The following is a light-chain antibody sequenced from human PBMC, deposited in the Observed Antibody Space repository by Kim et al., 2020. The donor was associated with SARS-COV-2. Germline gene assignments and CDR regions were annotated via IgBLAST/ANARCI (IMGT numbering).Light chain of an antibody. CDR1: QDMSTW. Sequence: SASVGDRVTITCRASQDMSTWLAWYQQKPGKAPNLLIYKASNLESGVPSRFSGSGSGTGFTLTISSLQPDDFATYYCQHYSRYPYTFGQGTKLEI. V-gene: IGKV1-5*03. CDR3: QHYSRYPYT. J-gene: IGKJ2*01. CDR2: KAS.